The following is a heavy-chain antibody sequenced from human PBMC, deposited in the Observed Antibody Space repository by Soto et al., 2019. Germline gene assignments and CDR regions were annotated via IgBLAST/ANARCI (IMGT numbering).Heavy chain of an antibody. CDR3: ASAFRGWPPET. CDR1: GAFMSTYY. J-gene: IGHJ4*02. D-gene: IGHD5-12*01. CDR2: IYSSGST. Sequence: PETFCLTWTASGAFMSTYYWIWIRQAPGQGLEWIGYIYSSGSTNYNPSLKSRVAISIDTSKKQLSLNLTSVTAADTAVYFCASAFRGWPPETWCQGTLVTVPS. V-gene: IGHV4-59*01.